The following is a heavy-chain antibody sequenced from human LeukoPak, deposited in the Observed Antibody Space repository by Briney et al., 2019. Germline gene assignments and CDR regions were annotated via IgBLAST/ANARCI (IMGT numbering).Heavy chain of an antibody. CDR1: GGSFSGYY. Sequence: SETLSLTCAVYGGSFSGYYWSWIRQPPGKGLEWIGEINHSGSTNYNPSLKSRATISVDTSKNQFSLKLSSVTAADTAVYYCARGYDILTIDYWGQGTLVTVSS. J-gene: IGHJ4*02. CDR2: INHSGST. CDR3: ARGYDILTIDY. V-gene: IGHV4-34*01. D-gene: IGHD3-9*01.